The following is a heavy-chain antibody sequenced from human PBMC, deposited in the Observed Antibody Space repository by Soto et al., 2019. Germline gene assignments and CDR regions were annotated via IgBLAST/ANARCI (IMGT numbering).Heavy chain of an antibody. CDR2: INHSGRV. CDR1: GGSFSGHS. Sequence: SETLSLTCAVYGGSFSGHSWTWIRQSPGKGLEWIGDINHSGRVNYSPSLKSRVTISLDTSKNQFSLTLSAVTAADTAMYYCSTRAYDTNGYYRFDPWGQGTLVTVST. D-gene: IGHD3-22*01. V-gene: IGHV4-34*01. J-gene: IGHJ5*01. CDR3: STRAYDTNGYYRFDP.